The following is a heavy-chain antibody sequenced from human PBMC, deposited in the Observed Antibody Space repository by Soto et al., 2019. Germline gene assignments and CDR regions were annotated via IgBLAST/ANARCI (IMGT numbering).Heavy chain of an antibody. D-gene: IGHD3-16*01. CDR2: IYPGDSDT. CDR1: GYSFTSYW. Sequence: GESLKISCNGSGYSFTSYWIGWVRQMPGKGLEWMGIIYPGDSDTRYSPSFQGQVTISADKSISTAYLQWSSLKASDTAMYYCARRGAYYYYGMDVWGQGTTVTVSS. CDR3: ARRGAYYYYGMDV. V-gene: IGHV5-51*01. J-gene: IGHJ6*02.